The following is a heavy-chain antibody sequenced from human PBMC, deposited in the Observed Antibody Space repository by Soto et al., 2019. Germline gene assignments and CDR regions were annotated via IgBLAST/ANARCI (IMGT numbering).Heavy chain of an antibody. CDR1: GFTFSSYS. V-gene: IGHV3-21*04. CDR3: AKAWGIDY. Sequence: GGSLRLSCAASGFTFSSYSMNWVRQAPGKGLEWVSFICSSSSYIYYADSVMGRFTISIDNFKNTLYLHMNCLRVEDTAIYYCAKAWGIDYWGQGTLVTVSS. CDR2: ICSSSSYI. J-gene: IGHJ4*02. D-gene: IGHD7-27*01.